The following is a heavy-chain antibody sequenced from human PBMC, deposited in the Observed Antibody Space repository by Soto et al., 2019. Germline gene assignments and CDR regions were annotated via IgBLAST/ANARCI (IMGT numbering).Heavy chain of an antibody. J-gene: IGHJ4*02. CDR2: ISGSGGHT. Sequence: GGSLRLSCAASGFTFTTYTMSWLRQAPGKGLEWVSSISGSGGHTYYADSVKDRLIVSRDNSKNTLYLQMNSLRAEDTAVYYCAKDGSYSSSWPYYFDHWGQGTLVTVSS. CDR1: GFTFTTYT. CDR3: AKDGSYSSSWPYYFDH. V-gene: IGHV3-23*01. D-gene: IGHD6-13*01.